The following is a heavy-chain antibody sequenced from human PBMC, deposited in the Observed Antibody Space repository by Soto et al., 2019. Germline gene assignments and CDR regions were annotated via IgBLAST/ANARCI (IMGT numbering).Heavy chain of an antibody. Sequence: SETLSLTCTVSGGSISSYYWSWIRQPPGKGLEWIGYIYYSGSTNYNPSLKSRVTISVDTSKNQFSLKLSSVTAADTAVYYCARVSQSRDYGDYHFDYWGQGTLVTVS. V-gene: IGHV4-59*01. J-gene: IGHJ4*02. CDR3: ARVSQSRDYGDYHFDY. CDR1: GGSISSYY. CDR2: IYYSGST. D-gene: IGHD4-17*01.